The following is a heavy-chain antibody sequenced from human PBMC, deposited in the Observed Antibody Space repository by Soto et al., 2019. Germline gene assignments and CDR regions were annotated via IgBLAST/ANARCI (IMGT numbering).Heavy chain of an antibody. V-gene: IGHV3-30*03. Sequence: GGSLRLSCAASGFTFTNYDMHWVRQAPGKGLEWMALILHDGSAEYYADSVKGRFTISRDNSKNTLYLQMNSLRAKDTAVYYCARSRDGYSFYFYYGMDGWGQGTTVTVSS. D-gene: IGHD4-4*01. J-gene: IGHJ6*02. CDR2: ILHDGSAE. CDR1: GFTFTNYD. CDR3: ARSRDGYSFYFYYGMDG.